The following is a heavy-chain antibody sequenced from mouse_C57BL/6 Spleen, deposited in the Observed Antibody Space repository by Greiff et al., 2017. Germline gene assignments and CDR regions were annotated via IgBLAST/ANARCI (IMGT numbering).Heavy chain of an antibody. CDR1: GYSFTGYY. CDR3: ARADYLYAMDY. CDR2: INPSTGGT. J-gene: IGHJ4*01. Sequence: EVQLQQSGPGLVKPGASVKISCKASGYSFTGYYMNWVKQSPEKSLEWIGEINPSTGGTTYNQKFKAKATLTVDKSSSTAYMQLKSLTSEDSAVYYCARADYLYAMDYWGQGTSVTVSS. V-gene: IGHV1-42*01. D-gene: IGHD2-4*01.